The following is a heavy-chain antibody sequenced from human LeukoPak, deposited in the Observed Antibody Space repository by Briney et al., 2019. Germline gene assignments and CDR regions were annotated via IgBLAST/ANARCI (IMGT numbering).Heavy chain of an antibody. CDR3: AKAPYSQGGYFDY. V-gene: IGHV3-23*01. CDR1: GSPFGSNP. J-gene: IGHJ4*02. CDR2: ISGSGGST. D-gene: IGHD5-18*01. Sequence: GGPLGLSCAAPGSPFGSNPLSGVRRPPGKGLDGASAISGSGGSTYYADSVKGRFTISRDNSKNTLYLQMNSLRAEDTAVYYCAKAPYSQGGYFDYWGQGTLVTVSS.